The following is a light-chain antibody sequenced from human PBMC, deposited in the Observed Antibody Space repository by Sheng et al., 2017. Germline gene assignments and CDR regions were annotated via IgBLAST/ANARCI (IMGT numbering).Light chain of an antibody. Sequence: EIVLTQSPGTLSLSPGERATLSCRASQSVSSNLAWYQQKPGQVPRLLIYGASTRATGIPATFSGSGSGTEFTLTIGSLQSENFAVYYCQQYNKWPRTFGQGTKVEIK. V-gene: IGKV3-15*01. J-gene: IGKJ1*01. CDR2: GAS. CDR3: QQYNKWPRT. CDR1: QSVSSN.